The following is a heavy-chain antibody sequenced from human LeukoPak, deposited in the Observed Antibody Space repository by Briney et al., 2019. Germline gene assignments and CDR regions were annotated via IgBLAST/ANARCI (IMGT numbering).Heavy chain of an antibody. CDR2: IGTAGNT. V-gene: IGHV3-13*01. CDR3: ARSKSYSSGWTDFDW. D-gene: IGHD6-19*01. CDR1: GFTFSSHD. Sequence: GGSLRLSCAASGFTFSSHDMHWVCQPTGKGLEWVSVIGTAGNTYYADSVKGRFTISRENARNSLLLQMDNLRAEDTAVYYCARSKSYSSGWTDFDWWGQGTLVTVSS. J-gene: IGHJ4*02.